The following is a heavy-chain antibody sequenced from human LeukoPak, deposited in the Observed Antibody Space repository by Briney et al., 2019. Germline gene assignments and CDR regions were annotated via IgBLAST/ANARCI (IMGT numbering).Heavy chain of an antibody. D-gene: IGHD3-3*02. CDR3: ARGRIFGVVIY. Sequence: VGSLRLSCAPSLYTLSSYWISCGSHAPRKRREWVDKIKQDGSEIYYEHSVKGRFTISRDNAKNSLYLQMNSLRAEDTAVYYCARGRIFGVVIYWGQGTLVSVSS. J-gene: IGHJ4*02. CDR1: LYTLSSYW. CDR2: IKQDGSEI. V-gene: IGHV3-7*02.